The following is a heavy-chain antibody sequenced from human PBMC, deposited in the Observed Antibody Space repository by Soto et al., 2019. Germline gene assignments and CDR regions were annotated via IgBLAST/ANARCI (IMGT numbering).Heavy chain of an antibody. D-gene: IGHD4-4*01. CDR1: GFTFSSYS. CDR2: ISSSSSTI. CDR3: ARDSTHPLTVQDDYYYYYGMDV. Sequence: GGSLRLSCAASGFTFSSYSMNWVRQAPGKGLEWVSYISSSSSTIYYADSVKGRFTISRDNAKNSLYRQMNSLRDEDTAVYYCARDSTHPLTVQDDYYYYYGMDVWGQGTTVTVSS. V-gene: IGHV3-48*02. J-gene: IGHJ6*02.